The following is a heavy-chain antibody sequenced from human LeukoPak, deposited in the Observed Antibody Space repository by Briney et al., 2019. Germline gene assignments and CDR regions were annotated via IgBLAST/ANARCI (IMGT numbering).Heavy chain of an antibody. CDR1: GGSFSGYY. V-gene: IGHV4-34*01. J-gene: IGHJ4*02. D-gene: IGHD4-17*01. CDR3: ARHGDPPGNPRHFDF. Sequence: SETLSLTCAVYGGSFSGYYWSWIRQPPGKGLEWIGEINHSGSTNYNPSLKSRVTISVDTSRNQFTLKLSSATAADTAVYYCARHGDPPGNPRHFDFWGQGALVTVSS. CDR2: INHSGST.